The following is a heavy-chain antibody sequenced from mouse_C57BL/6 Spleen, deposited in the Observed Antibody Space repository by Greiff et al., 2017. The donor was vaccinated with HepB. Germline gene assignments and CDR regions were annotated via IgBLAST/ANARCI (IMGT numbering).Heavy chain of an antibody. J-gene: IGHJ3*01. CDR2: IHPHSGST. CDR1: GYPFTSYW. D-gene: IGHD4-1*01. V-gene: IGHV1-64*01. CDR3: ARPPNREGAY. Sequence: QVQLQQPGAELVQPGASVKLSCKASGYPFTSYWMPWVKQRPGQGLEWIGMIHPHSGSTNYNEKFKSKATLTVDKSSSTAYMQLSSLTSEDAAVYYCARPPNREGAYWGQGTLVTVSA.